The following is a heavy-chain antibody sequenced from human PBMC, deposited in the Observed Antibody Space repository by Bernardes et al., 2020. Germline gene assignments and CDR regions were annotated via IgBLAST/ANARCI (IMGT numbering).Heavy chain of an antibody. CDR1: GFTVSGSD. Sequence: GWSLRLSCAASGFTVSGSDMTWVRQTPGKGLEIVSYIGYSSSDTHYADSVRGRFTISRDNARNSLLLQMNSLRVEDTAVYYCTRGRDYLGGGQGTLVTVSS. D-gene: IGHD3-3*01. CDR3: TRGRDYLG. V-gene: IGHV3-48*01. CDR2: IGYSSSDT. J-gene: IGHJ1*01.